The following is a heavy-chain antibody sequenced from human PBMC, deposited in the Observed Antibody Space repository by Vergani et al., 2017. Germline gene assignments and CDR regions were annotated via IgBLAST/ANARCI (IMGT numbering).Heavy chain of an antibody. Sequence: QVQLVESGGGVVQTGRSLRLSCAASGFTFSSYGMHWVRQAPGKGLEWVAVIWYDGSNKYYADSVKGRFTISRDNSKNTLYLQMNSLRAEDTAVYYCARDQVGDGYNPGDYWGQGTLVTVSS. V-gene: IGHV3-33*01. CDR2: IWYDGSNK. CDR3: ARDQVGDGYNPGDY. J-gene: IGHJ4*02. D-gene: IGHD5-24*01. CDR1: GFTFSSYG.